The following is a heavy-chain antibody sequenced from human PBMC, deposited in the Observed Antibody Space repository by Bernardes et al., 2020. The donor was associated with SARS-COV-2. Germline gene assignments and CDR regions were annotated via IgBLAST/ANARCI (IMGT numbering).Heavy chain of an antibody. Sequence: GGSLRLSRAASGFTFGDYAMHWVRQAPGKGLEWVSGISWNSGSIGYADSVKGRFTISRDNAKNSLYLQMNSLRAEDTALYYCAKDPNDYGVIWGQGTLVTVSS. CDR1: GFTFGDYA. V-gene: IGHV3-9*01. CDR2: ISWNSGSI. J-gene: IGHJ4*02. D-gene: IGHD4-17*01. CDR3: AKDPNDYGVI.